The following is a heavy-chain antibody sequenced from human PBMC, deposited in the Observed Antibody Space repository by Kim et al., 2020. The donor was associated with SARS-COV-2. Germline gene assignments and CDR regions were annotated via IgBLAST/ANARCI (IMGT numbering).Heavy chain of an antibody. Sequence: ASVKVSCKASGYSFSNYYLHWVRQAPGQGLEWMGIVNPRDGGRQYAQKFQGRVAMTRDPSTSTVNMELSSLRSEDSAIYYCTRSGYDGTGLYDFWGQGTL. J-gene: IGHJ4*02. V-gene: IGHV1-46*01. CDR3: TRSGYDGTGLYDF. CDR2: VNPRDGGR. D-gene: IGHD3-22*01. CDR1: GYSFSNYY.